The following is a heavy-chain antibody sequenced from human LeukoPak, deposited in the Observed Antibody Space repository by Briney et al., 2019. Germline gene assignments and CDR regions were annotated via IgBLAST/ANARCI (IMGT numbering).Heavy chain of an antibody. CDR3: ASTDCSSTSCYKGFDP. V-gene: IGHV1-18*04. D-gene: IGHD2-2*02. CDR2: ISAYNGNT. Sequence: ASVKVSCKASGYSFTSNYIHWVRQAPGQGLEWMGWISAYNGNTNYAQKLQGRVTMTTDTSTSTAYMELRSLRSDDTAVYYCASTDCSSTSCYKGFDPWGQGTLVTVSS. CDR1: GYSFTSNY. J-gene: IGHJ5*02.